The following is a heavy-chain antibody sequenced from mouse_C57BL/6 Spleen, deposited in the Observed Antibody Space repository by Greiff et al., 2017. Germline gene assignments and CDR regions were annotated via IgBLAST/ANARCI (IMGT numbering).Heavy chain of an antibody. J-gene: IGHJ2*01. V-gene: IGHV5-9-1*02. CDR2: ISSGGAYI. D-gene: IGHD1-1*01. CDR1: GFPFSSYA. Sequence: VMLVESGEGLVKPGGSLQLSCAASGFPFSSYAMSWVRQTPEKRLEWVAYISSGGAYIYYADTVKGRFTISRDNARNTLYLQMSSLKSEDTAMYYCTRTTVVATDYFDYWGQGTTLTVSS. CDR3: TRTTVVATDYFDY.